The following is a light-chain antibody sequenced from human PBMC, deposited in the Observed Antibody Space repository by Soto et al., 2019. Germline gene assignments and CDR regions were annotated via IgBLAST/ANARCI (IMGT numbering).Light chain of an antibody. J-gene: IGKJ4*01. V-gene: IGKV3-11*01. Sequence: EIVLTQSPATLSLSPGERATLSCRASQSVSSYLAWYQQKPGQAPRLLIYDASNRATGIPARFSGSGSGTDFTHTISSLEPEDLAVYYCQQRSNWLLTFGGGTKVEIK. CDR2: DAS. CDR1: QSVSSY. CDR3: QQRSNWLLT.